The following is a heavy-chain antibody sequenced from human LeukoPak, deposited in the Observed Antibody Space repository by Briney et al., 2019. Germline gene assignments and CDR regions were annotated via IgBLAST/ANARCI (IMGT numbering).Heavy chain of an antibody. Sequence: SETLSLTCAVYGGSFSGYYWSWIRQPPGKGLEWIGEINHSGSTNYNPSLKSRVTISVDTSKNQFSLKLSSVTAADTAVYYCARLKGYCSSTSCYRHYYYYMDVWGKGTTVTISS. CDR3: ARLKGYCSSTSCYRHYYYYMDV. D-gene: IGHD2-2*02. J-gene: IGHJ6*03. CDR2: INHSGST. CDR1: GGSFSGYY. V-gene: IGHV4-34*01.